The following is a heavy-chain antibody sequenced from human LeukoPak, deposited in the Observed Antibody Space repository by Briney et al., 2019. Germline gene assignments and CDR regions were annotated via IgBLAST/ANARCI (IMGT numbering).Heavy chain of an antibody. V-gene: IGHV3-23*01. CDR1: GFTFSSYA. D-gene: IGHD1-26*01. Sequence: GGSLRLSCAASGFTFSSYAMTWVRQAPRKGLEWVSAISGGGGSAYYADSVKGRFTISRDSSMNTLYLQMNSLTAGDTAVYYCAKAVGATRGYYYSGMDVWGQGTTVTVSS. CDR2: ISGGGGSA. J-gene: IGHJ6*02. CDR3: AKAVGATRGYYYSGMDV.